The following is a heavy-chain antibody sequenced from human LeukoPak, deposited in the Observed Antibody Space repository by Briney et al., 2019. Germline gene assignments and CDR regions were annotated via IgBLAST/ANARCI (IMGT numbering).Heavy chain of an antibody. V-gene: IGHV4-59*01. CDR1: DDSISDYF. CDR2: THSRGTT. D-gene: IGHD3-22*01. Sequence: SETLSLTCSVSDDSISDYFWSWIRQSPGKGLEWLAHTHSRGTTRYNPSLKSRVTISLDMSKNQFSLKLTSVTAADTAIYYCVKSSGSRFDPWGQGTLVTVSS. CDR3: VKSSGSRFDP. J-gene: IGHJ5*02.